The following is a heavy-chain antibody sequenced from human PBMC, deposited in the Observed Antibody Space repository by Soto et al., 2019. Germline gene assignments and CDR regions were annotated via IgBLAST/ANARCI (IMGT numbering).Heavy chain of an antibody. D-gene: IGHD3-3*01. CDR1: GYTFTSYG. J-gene: IGHJ6*02. CDR2: ISAYNGNT. Sequence: ASVKVSCKASGYTFTSYGISWVRQAPGQGLEWMGWISAYNGNTNYAQKLQGRVTMTTDTSTSTAYMELRSLRSDDTAVYYCARDPPYYDFWSGYYTLYYYYGMDVWGQGTTVTVSS. CDR3: ARDPPYYDFWSGYYTLYYYYGMDV. V-gene: IGHV1-18*01.